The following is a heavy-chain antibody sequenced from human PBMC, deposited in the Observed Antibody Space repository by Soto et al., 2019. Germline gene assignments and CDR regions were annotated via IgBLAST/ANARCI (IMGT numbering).Heavy chain of an antibody. J-gene: IGHJ4*02. V-gene: IGHV4-4*02. Sequence: SETLSLTCAVSGGSISSSNWWSWVRQPPGKGLEWIGEIYHSGSTNYNPSLKSRVTISVDKSKNQLSLKLSSVTAADTAVYYCARAFYDILTESEYSLDYWGQGTLVT. CDR1: GGSISSSNW. D-gene: IGHD3-9*01. CDR2: IYHSGST. CDR3: ARAFYDILTESEYSLDY.